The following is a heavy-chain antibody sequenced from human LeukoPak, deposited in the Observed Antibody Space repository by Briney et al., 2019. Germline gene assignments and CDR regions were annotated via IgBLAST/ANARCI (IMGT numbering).Heavy chain of an antibody. CDR1: GYTFTGYY. D-gene: IGHD6-13*01. V-gene: IGHV1-2*02. CDR3: ARDFVRIHPRRLNQWPDIAAAGISCYYYGMDV. Sequence: ASVNVSCKASGYTFTGYYMHWVRQAPGQGLEWMGWINPNSGGTNYPQKFQGRVTMTRDTSISTAYMELSRLRSDDTAVYYRARDFVRIHPRRLNQWPDIAAAGISCYYYGMDVWGQGTTVTVSS. J-gene: IGHJ6*02. CDR2: INPNSGGT.